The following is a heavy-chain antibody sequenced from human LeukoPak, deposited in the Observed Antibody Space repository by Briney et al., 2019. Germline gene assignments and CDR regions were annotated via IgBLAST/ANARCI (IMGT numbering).Heavy chain of an antibody. CDR2: ISGSGGST. CDR1: GFTFSSYA. J-gene: IGHJ5*02. Sequence: GGSLRLSCAASGFTFSSYAMSWVRQAPGKGLEWVSAISGSGGSTYYADSVKGRFTISRDNSKNTLYLQMNSLRAEDTAVYYCARGKVGYNWFDPWGQGTLVTVSS. V-gene: IGHV3-23*01. CDR3: ARGKVGYNWFDP. D-gene: IGHD2-2*01.